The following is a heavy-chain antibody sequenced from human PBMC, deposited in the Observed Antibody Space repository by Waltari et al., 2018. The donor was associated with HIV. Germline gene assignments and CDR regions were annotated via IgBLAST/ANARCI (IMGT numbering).Heavy chain of an antibody. Sequence: EVQLLESGGGLVQPGGSLRLSCAASGFTFSSYAMSWVRQAPGKGLEWVSAIRGSGGSTVYRDSVKGRFTISRDNAKNTLYLQMNSLRAEDTAVYYCAKGCSGGSCYPDDYWGQGTLVTVSS. D-gene: IGHD2-15*01. CDR3: AKGCSGGSCYPDDY. J-gene: IGHJ4*02. CDR1: GFTFSSYA. V-gene: IGHV3-23*01. CDR2: IRGSGGST.